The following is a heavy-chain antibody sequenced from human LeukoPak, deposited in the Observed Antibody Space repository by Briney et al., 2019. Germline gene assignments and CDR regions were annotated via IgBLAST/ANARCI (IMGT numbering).Heavy chain of an antibody. Sequence: SETLSLTCAVYGGSFSGYYWSWIRQPPGKGLEWIGEINHSGSTNYNPSLKSRVTISVDTSKNQFSLNLSSVTAADTAVYYCARVADTAMVPPYYFDYWGHGTLVTVSS. J-gene: IGHJ4*01. CDR1: GGSFSGYY. CDR2: INHSGST. D-gene: IGHD5-18*01. CDR3: ARVADTAMVPPYYFDY. V-gene: IGHV4-34*01.